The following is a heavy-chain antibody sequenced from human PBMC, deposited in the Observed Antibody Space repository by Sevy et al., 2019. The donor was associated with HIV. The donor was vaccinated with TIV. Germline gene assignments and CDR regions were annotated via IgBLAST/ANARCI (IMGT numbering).Heavy chain of an antibody. CDR1: GFTFSNSW. CDR2: INQEGSDK. V-gene: IGHV3-7*01. Sequence: GGSLRLSCAASGFTFSNSWMTWLRQAPGKGLECVATINQEGSDKYYVDSVKGRFTIPKDNPKNSVYLQLNSLRAEDTAVFYCAIGRGAVWGQGTTVTVSS. CDR3: AIGRGAV. J-gene: IGHJ6*02.